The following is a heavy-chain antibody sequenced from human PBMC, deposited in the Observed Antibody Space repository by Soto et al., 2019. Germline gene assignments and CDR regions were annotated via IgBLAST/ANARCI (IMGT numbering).Heavy chain of an antibody. J-gene: IGHJ4*02. CDR2: MTGSGSAI. Sequence: PGGSLRLSCAASGFSFSNSEMNWIRQAPGKGLEWVSHMTGSGSAIYYADSVKGRFTISRDNAKNSLYLHLNSLRAEDTALYYCARSGGDYRPFDSWGQGTLVTAPQ. V-gene: IGHV3-48*03. D-gene: IGHD2-21*01. CDR3: ARSGGDYRPFDS. CDR1: GFSFSNSE.